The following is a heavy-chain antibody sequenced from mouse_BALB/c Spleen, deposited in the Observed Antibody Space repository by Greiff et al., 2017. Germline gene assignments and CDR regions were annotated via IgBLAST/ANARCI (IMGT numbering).Heavy chain of an antibody. CDR1: GFNIKDTY. Sequence: VQLKESGAELVKPGASVKLSCTASGFNIKDTYMHWVKQRPEQGLEWIGRIDPANGNTKYDPKFQGKATITADTSSNTAYLQLSSLTSEDTAVYYCAYYRYYYYAMDYWGQGTSVTVSS. V-gene: IGHV14-3*02. CDR2: IDPANGNT. J-gene: IGHJ4*01. D-gene: IGHD2-14*01. CDR3: AYYRYYYYAMDY.